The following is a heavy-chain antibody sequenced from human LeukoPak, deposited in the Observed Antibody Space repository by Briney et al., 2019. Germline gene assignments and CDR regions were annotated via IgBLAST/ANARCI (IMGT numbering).Heavy chain of an antibody. CDR3: ARDLAWGAFDY. V-gene: IGHV3-23*01. Sequence: GGTLRLSCAASGFIFSNHGMNWVRQAPGKGLEWLSGVSPPGGGTYYADSVKGRFTISRDDSKNTLSLQMNSLRVEDTAVYYCARDLAWGAFDYWGQGTLVTVSS. J-gene: IGHJ4*02. CDR1: GFIFSNHG. D-gene: IGHD7-27*01. CDR2: VSPPGGGT.